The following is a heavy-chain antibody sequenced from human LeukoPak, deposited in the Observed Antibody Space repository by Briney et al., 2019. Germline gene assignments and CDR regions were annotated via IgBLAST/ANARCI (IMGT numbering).Heavy chain of an antibody. V-gene: IGHV3-11*01. Sequence: MSGGSLRLSCAPSGFTFSDYYMSWIRHAPGKGLEWVSYISSSGSTIYYADSGKGRFTISRDNAKNSLYLQMNSLRAEDTAVYYCARRTQPPDYWGQGILVTVSS. CDR2: ISSSGSTI. CDR1: GFTFSDYY. J-gene: IGHJ4*02. CDR3: ARRTQPPDY.